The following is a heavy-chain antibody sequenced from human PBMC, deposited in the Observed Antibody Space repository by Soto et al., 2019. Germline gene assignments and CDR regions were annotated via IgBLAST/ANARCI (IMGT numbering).Heavy chain of an antibody. D-gene: IGHD3-16*01. CDR3: ARGGTAIDY. CDR1: GYTFTNFG. V-gene: IGHV1-18*01. CDR2: ISAYNGNT. J-gene: IGHJ4*02. Sequence: QVQLVQSGAEVKKPGASVKVSCKASGYTFTNFGISWVRQAPGQGLEWMGWISAYNGNTNYAQNFQGIVTTTTATPTSTAYMELRSLRSDDTAVYSCARGGTAIDYWGQGTLVTVSS.